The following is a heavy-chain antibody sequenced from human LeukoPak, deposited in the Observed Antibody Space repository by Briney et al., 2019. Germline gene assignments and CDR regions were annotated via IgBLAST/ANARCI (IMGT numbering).Heavy chain of an antibody. Sequence: GGSLRLSCAASGFTFDDYAMHWVRQAPGKGLEWVSGISWNSGSIGYADSVKGRFTISRDNAKNSLYLQMNSLRAEDTAVYYCAKEGVDTAMVTDYWGQGTLVTVSS. J-gene: IGHJ4*02. CDR2: ISWNSGSI. V-gene: IGHV3-9*01. D-gene: IGHD5-18*01. CDR1: GFTFDDYA. CDR3: AKEGVDTAMVTDY.